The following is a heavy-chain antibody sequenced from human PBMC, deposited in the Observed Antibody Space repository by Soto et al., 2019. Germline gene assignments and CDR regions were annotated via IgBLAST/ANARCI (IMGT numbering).Heavy chain of an antibody. CDR1: GYSISSGYY. CDR2: IYHSGST. CDR3: ARGLRGSNSEWFAT. V-gene: IGHV4-38-2*01. Sequence: WETLSLTCAVSGYSISSGYYFGWIRQPPGKGLEWLGSIYHSGSTYYNPSLKSRVTISVYTSKNQLSLELSSVTSADTAVYYCARGLRGSNSEWFATLGQGDLVNVSS. D-gene: IGHD4-4*01. J-gene: IGHJ5*02.